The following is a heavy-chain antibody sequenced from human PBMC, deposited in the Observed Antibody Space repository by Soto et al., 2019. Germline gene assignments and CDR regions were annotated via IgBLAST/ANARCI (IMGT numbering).Heavy chain of an antibody. Sequence: GGSLRLSCAASGFTFSNAWMNWVRQAPGKGLEWVGRIKSKTDGGTTDYAAPVKGRFTISRDDSKNTLYLQMNSLKTEDTAVYYCTTEEYSGSYYYYGMDVWGQGTTVTV. D-gene: IGHD1-26*01. CDR2: IKSKTDGGTT. CDR3: TTEEYSGSYYYYGMDV. CDR1: GFTFSNAW. J-gene: IGHJ6*02. V-gene: IGHV3-15*07.